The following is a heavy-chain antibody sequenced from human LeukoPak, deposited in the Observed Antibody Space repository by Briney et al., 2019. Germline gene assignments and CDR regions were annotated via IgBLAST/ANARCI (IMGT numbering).Heavy chain of an antibody. Sequence: KPSETLSLTCNISGASLKTFYWTWIRQPAGKGLEWIGRISTTGSPNYNAYLKSRLSISMDTSRSQFSLKLSPVTAADTAVYYCAREAGISRPLDYWGQGTLVTVSS. V-gene: IGHV4-4*07. J-gene: IGHJ4*02. CDR3: AREAGISRPLDY. CDR1: GASLKTFY. CDR2: ISTTGSP.